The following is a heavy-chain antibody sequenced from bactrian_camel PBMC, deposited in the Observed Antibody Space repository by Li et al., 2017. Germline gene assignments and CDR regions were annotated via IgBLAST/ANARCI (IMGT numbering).Heavy chain of an antibody. J-gene: IGHJ4*01. CDR2: IDSDGGT. CDR3: AAGWSYGVGTLLRRHYDY. D-gene: IGHD3*01. Sequence: HVQLVESGGGSVQTGGSLTLSCQALTQIRTFNLYAMGWFRQAPGKEREGIATIDSDGGTSYATAVKGRFTISKDSGRNVLYLQMNGLKPEDTAMYYCAAGWSYGVGTLLRRHYDYWGQGTQVTVS. CDR1: TQIRTFNLYA. V-gene: IGHV3S53*01.